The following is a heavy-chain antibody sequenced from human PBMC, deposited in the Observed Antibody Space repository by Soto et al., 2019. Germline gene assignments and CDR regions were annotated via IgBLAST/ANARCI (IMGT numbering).Heavy chain of an antibody. CDR1: GFTFTNNC. D-gene: IGHD3-9*01. V-gene: IGHV3-7*03. CDR3: VRDSGSEILTGYQHFDS. J-gene: IGHJ4*02. Sequence: VGTLRLSCAASGFTFTNNCMSWVRQAPGKGLERVAIVSSDGSVRRYVDSVMGRFIISRDNAKNSLFLQLNSLRVDDTAVYYCVRDSGSEILTGYQHFDSWGQGALVTVSS. CDR2: VSSDGSVR.